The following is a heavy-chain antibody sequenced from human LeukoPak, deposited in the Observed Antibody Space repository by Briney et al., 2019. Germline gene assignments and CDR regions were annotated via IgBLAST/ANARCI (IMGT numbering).Heavy chain of an antibody. D-gene: IGHD3-10*01. J-gene: IGHJ4*02. CDR2: IWYGGSNK. CDR3: AKGYYGSGSYFFPFDY. CDR1: GFTFSSYG. V-gene: IGHV3-30*02. Sequence: GGSLRLSCAASGFTFSSYGMHWVRQAPGKGLEWVAVIWYGGSNKYYADSVKGRFTISRDNSKNTLYLQMNSLRAEDAALYYCAKGYYGSGSYFFPFDYWGQGTLVTVSS.